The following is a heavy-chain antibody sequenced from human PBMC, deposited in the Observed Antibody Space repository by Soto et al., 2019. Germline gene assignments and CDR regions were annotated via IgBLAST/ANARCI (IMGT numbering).Heavy chain of an antibody. J-gene: IGHJ4*02. CDR3: ARDPAYDSSFFDY. CDR1: GYTFTSYA. D-gene: IGHD3-22*01. V-gene: IGHV1-3*01. Sequence: ASVKVSCKASGYTFTSYAMHWVRQASGQRLEWMGWINAGNGNTKYSQKFQGRVTITRDTSASTAYMELSSLRSEDTAVYYCARDPAYDSSFFDYWGQGTLVTVSS. CDR2: INAGNGNT.